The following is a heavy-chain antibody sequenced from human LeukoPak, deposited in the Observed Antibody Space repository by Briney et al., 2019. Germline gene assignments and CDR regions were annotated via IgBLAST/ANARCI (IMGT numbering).Heavy chain of an antibody. D-gene: IGHD3-3*01. Sequence: SETLSLTCAVYGGSFSGYYWSWIRQPPGKGLEWIGSIYYSGSTYYNPSLKSRVTISVDTSKNQFSLKLSSVTAADTAVYYCARVSPYYDFWSGYIGRWFDPWGQGTLVTVSS. V-gene: IGHV4-34*01. CDR2: IYYSGST. J-gene: IGHJ5*02. CDR3: ARVSPYYDFWSGYIGRWFDP. CDR1: GGSFSGYY.